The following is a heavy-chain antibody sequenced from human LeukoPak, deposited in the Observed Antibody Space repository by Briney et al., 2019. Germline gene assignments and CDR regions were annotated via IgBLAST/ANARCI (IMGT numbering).Heavy chain of an antibody. CDR1: GFTFSRYW. Sequence: GGSLRLSCAASGFTFSRYWMSWVRQAPGKGLEWVANIKEDGSEKYYVDSVRGRFTISRDNAKNSLYLQMNSLRAEDTAVYYCGGSSWKTVDYGGQEPLVPVSS. J-gene: IGHJ4*02. D-gene: IGHD6-13*01. V-gene: IGHV3-7*01. CDR2: IKEDGSEK. CDR3: GGSSWKTVDY.